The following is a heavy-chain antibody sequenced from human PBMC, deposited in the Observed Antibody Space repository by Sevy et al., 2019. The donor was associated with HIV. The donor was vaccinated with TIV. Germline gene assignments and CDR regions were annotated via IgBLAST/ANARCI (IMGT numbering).Heavy chain of an antibody. Sequence: SETLSLTCAVYGESFSGYFWNWICHSPGKGLEWIGEINHSGTLKYNPSLKSRVTISVDASKNQLSLHLRSVTATDTAVYYCARGRQAYVVVVPSTVPFDYWGPGTLVTVSS. V-gene: IGHV4-34*01. D-gene: IGHD3-10*02. CDR3: ARGRQAYVVVVPSTVPFDY. CDR1: GESFSGYF. J-gene: IGHJ4*02. CDR2: INHSGTL.